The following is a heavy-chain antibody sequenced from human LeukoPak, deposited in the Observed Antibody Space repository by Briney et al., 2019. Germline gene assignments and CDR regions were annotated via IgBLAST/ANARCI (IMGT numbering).Heavy chain of an antibody. J-gene: IGHJ3*01. Sequence: GSLRLSCAASGFTFSSYGMSWIRQAPGKGLEWIGEIYHSGSTNYNASLKSRVTISVDTSKNQFSLKLNSLTVADTAVYYCVTSIALAGWGAFDVWGQGTMVTVSS. V-gene: IGHV4-34*08. CDR3: VTSIALAGWGAFDV. CDR2: IYHSGST. D-gene: IGHD6-13*01. CDR1: GFTFSSYG.